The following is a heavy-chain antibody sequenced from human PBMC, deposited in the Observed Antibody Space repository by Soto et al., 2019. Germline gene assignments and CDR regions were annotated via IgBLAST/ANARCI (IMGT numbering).Heavy chain of an antibody. CDR3: ARDRFLNREPTGPSYNYAMDV. CDR2: IYSGGTA. Sequence: EVQLVESGGGLIQPGGSLTLSCKASGFSVTDDYVSWVRQAPGKGLEWVSVIYSGGTAFFAESVKGRFTISRDSAQNTVFLHKNGLRAGDTAVYFCARDRFLNREPTGPSYNYAMDVWGQGTTVTVSS. J-gene: IGHJ6*02. V-gene: IGHV3-53*01. D-gene: IGHD3-3*01. CDR1: GFSVTDDY.